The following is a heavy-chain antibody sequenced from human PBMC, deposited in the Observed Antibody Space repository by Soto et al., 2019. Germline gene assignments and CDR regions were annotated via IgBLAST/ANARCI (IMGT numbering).Heavy chain of an antibody. CDR3: ARHFDYAGTHDAFDI. CDR2: IYYSGST. D-gene: IGHD4-17*01. V-gene: IGHV4-59*01. J-gene: IGHJ3*02. Sequence: SETLSLTCTVSGGSISSYYWSWIRQPPGKGLEWIGYIYYSGSTNYNPSLKSRVTISVDTSKNQFSLKLSSVTAADTAVYYCARHFDYAGTHDAFDISGPGTMVTVSS. CDR1: GGSISSYY.